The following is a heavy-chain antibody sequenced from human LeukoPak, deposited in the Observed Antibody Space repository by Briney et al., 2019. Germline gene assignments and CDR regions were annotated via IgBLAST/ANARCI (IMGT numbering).Heavy chain of an antibody. CDR2: INPSSGGT. CDR3: ARVGVYGDYFDY. D-gene: IGHD4-17*01. Sequence: GASVKVSCKASGYTFTGYYMHWVRQAPGQGLEWMGWINPSSGGTNYAQKFQGRVTMTRDTSISTAYMELSRLRSDDTAVYYCARVGVYGDYFDYWGQGTLVTVSS. CDR1: GYTFTGYY. V-gene: IGHV1-2*02. J-gene: IGHJ4*02.